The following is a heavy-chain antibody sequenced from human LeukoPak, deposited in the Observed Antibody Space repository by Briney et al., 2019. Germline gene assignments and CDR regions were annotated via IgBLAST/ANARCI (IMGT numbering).Heavy chain of an antibody. CDR2: IYTSGST. V-gene: IGHV4-61*02. CDR1: GGSISSDTYY. J-gene: IGHJ4*02. Sequence: SQTLSLTCTVSGGSISSDTYYWSWIRQPAGKGLEWIGRIYTSGSTDYNPSLKSRVTISVDTSKNQFSLKLSSVTAADTAVYYCASGGIVGATVDYWGQGTLVTVSS. D-gene: IGHD1-26*01. CDR3: ASGGIVGATVDY.